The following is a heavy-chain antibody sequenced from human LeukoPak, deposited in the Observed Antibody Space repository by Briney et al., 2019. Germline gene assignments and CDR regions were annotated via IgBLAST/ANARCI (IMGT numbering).Heavy chain of an antibody. CDR3: ARSRNYDYVWGSYRPFDY. D-gene: IGHD3-16*02. V-gene: IGHV4-59*12. CDR1: GGSISGYY. Sequence: PSETLSLTCTVSGGSISGYYWSWIRQPPGKGLEYLGYIYYSGSTNYNPSLKSRVTISVDTSKNQFSLKLSSVTAADTAVCYCARSRNYDYVWGSYRPFDYWGQGTLVTVSS. J-gene: IGHJ4*02. CDR2: IYYSGST.